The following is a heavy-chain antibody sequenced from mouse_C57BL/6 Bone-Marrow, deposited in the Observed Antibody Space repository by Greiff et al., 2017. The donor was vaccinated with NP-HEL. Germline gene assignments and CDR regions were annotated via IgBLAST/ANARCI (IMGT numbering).Heavy chain of an antibody. CDR3: TRSEEWYYFDY. Sequence: LVESGAELVRPGASVTLSCKASGYTFTDYEMHWVKQTPVHGLEWIGAIDPETGGTAYNQKFQGKAILTADKSSSTAYMELRSLTSEDSAVYYCTRSEEWYYFDYWGQGTTLTVSS. D-gene: IGHD1-1*02. V-gene: IGHV1-15*01. CDR1: GYTFTDYE. CDR2: IDPETGGT. J-gene: IGHJ2*01.